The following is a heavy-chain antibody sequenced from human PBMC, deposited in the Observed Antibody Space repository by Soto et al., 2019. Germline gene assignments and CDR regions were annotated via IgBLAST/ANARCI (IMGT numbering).Heavy chain of an antibody. CDR3: ARGPPNNWNDDAFDI. CDR1: GYTFTGYY. V-gene: IGHV1-2*04. Sequence: ASVKVSCKASGYTFTGYYMHWVRQAPGQGLEWMGWINPNSGGTNYAQKFQDWVTMTRDTSISTAYMELSRLRSDDTAVYYCARGPPNNWNDDAFDIWGQGTMVTVSS. CDR2: INPNSGGT. J-gene: IGHJ3*02. D-gene: IGHD1-20*01.